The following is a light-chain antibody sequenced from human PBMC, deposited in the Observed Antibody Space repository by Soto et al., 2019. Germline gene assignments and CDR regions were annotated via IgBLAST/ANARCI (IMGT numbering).Light chain of an antibody. CDR3: QQFNIWPHMLS. Sequence: IVVTQSPSTLSVSPGERATLSCRASQGVGSNLAWYQQRPGQAPRLLIYDASTRATGIPDRFSGSGSGTEFTLTLSSLQSEDFAVYYCQQFNIWPHMLSFGGGTKLEMK. CDR1: QGVGSN. CDR2: DAS. J-gene: IGKJ4*01. V-gene: IGKV3-15*01.